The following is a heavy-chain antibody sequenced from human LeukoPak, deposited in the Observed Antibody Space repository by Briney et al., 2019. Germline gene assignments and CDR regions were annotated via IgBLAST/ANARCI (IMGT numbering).Heavy chain of an antibody. CDR2: IYYSGST. D-gene: IGHD5-18*01. CDR1: GDSISTYY. Sequence: PSETLSLTCTVSGDSISTYYWSWIRQPPGKGLEWIGYIYYSGSTYYNPSLKSRVTISVDTSKNQFSLKLSSVTAADTAVYYCAREDSYGCFDYWGQGTLVTVSS. J-gene: IGHJ4*02. CDR3: AREDSYGCFDY. V-gene: IGHV4-59*12.